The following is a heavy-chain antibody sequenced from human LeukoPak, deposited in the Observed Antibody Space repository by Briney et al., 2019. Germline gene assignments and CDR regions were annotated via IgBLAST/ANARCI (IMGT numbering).Heavy chain of an antibody. CDR1: GGSIGSYY. D-gene: IGHD2-15*01. CDR3: ARHEETCSGGFCFLDYFDP. CDR2: IYTSGST. Sequence: PSETLSLTRTVSGGSIGSYYWSWIRQPAGKGLEWIGRIYTSGSTNYNPSLKSRVTMSVDTSKNQFSLKLSSVTAADTAVYYYARHEETCSGGFCFLDYFDPWGQGTLVTVSS. V-gene: IGHV4-4*07. J-gene: IGHJ4*02.